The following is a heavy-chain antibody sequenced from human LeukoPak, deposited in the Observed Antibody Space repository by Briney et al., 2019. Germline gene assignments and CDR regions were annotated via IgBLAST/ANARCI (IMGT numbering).Heavy chain of an antibody. D-gene: IGHD6-13*01. CDR3: ARGAWGTAKLDY. CDR2: IIPIFGTA. V-gene: IGHV1-69*06. Sequence: SVKVSCKASGGTFSSYAISWVRQAPGQGLEWMGGIIPIFGTANYAQKFQGRVAITADKSTSTAYMELSSLRSEDTAVYYCARGAWGTAKLDYWGQGTLVTVSS. CDR1: GGTFSSYA. J-gene: IGHJ4*02.